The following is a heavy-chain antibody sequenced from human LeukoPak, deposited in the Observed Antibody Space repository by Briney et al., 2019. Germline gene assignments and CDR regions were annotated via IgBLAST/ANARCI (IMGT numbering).Heavy chain of an antibody. CDR3: ARGGKAGLAY. CDR1: GGSISSGGYY. J-gene: IGHJ4*02. Sequence: SQTLSLTCTVSGGSISSGGYYWSWIRQHPGKGLEWIGYIYYSGSAYYNPSLKSRVTISVDTSKNQFSLKLSSVTAADTAVYYCARGGKAGLAYWGQGTLVTVSS. CDR2: IYYSGSA. V-gene: IGHV4-31*03. D-gene: IGHD6-13*01.